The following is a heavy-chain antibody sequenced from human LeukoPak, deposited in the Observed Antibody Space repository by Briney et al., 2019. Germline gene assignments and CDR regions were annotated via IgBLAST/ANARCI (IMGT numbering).Heavy chain of an antibody. CDR2: IYYSGST. J-gene: IGHJ4*02. Sequence: SETLSLTCTVSGGSISSYYWSWIRQPPGKGLEWIGYIYYSGSTNYNPSLKSRVTILEDTSKNQASLKLRSVTAADTAVYYCARGVAGSGSTPNYWGQGTLVTVSS. CDR1: GGSISSYY. V-gene: IGHV4-59*01. CDR3: ARGVAGSGSTPNY. D-gene: IGHD1-26*01.